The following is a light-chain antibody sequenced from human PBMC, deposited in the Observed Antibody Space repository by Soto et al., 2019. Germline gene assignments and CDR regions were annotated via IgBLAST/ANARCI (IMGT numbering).Light chain of an antibody. J-gene: IGKJ1*01. V-gene: IGKV1-39*01. CDR3: QQSYTTPT. Sequence: DIQLTQSPSSLSASVGDRVTIACRASQTISIYLNWYQHKPGKAPKLLISAASSLQSGVPSRFSGSGSGTDFTLAISSLQPEDFATYYCQQSYTTPTFGQGTSVEIK. CDR2: AAS. CDR1: QTISIY.